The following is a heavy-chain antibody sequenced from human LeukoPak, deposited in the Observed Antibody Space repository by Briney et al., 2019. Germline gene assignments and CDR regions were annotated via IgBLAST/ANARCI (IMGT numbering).Heavy chain of an antibody. CDR2: IYSGGST. J-gene: IGHJ4*02. Sequence: PGGSLRLSCAASGFTVSSNYMSWVRQAPGKGLEWVSVIYSGGSTYYADCVKGRFTISRDNSKNTLYLQMNSLRAEDTAVYYCARVGDGYYLFDYWGQGTLVTVSS. CDR3: ARVGDGYYLFDY. CDR1: GFTVSSNY. V-gene: IGHV3-53*01. D-gene: IGHD4-17*01.